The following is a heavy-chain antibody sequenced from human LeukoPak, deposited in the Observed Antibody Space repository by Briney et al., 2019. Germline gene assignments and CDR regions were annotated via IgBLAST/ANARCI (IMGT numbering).Heavy chain of an antibody. CDR3: AKEYCSGGSCYCSR. V-gene: IGHV3-23*01. CDR1: GFTFSNSA. CDR2: ISGSGGST. Sequence: GGSLRLSCAASGFTFSNSAMSWVRQPPGKGLKGVSAISGSGGSTYYADSVKGRFTISRDNSKNTLYLQMNSLRAEDTAVYYCAKEYCSGGSCYCSRWGQGALVTVSS. J-gene: IGHJ4*02. D-gene: IGHD2-15*01.